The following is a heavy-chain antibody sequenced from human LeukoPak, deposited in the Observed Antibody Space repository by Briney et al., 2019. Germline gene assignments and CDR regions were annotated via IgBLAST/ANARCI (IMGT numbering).Heavy chain of an antibody. CDR3: ARTYDYGDLLRG. CDR1: GGSISSGGYY. J-gene: IGHJ4*02. V-gene: IGHV4-31*03. CDR2: IYYSGST. D-gene: IGHD4-17*01. Sequence: SQTLSLTRTVSGGSISSGGYYWSWIRQHPGKGLEWIGYIYYSGSTYYNPSLKSRVTISVDTSKNQFSLKLSSVTAADTAVYYCARTYDYGDLLRGWGQGTLVTVSS.